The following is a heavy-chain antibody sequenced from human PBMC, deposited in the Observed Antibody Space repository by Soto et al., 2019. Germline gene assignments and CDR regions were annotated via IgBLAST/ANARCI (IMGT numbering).Heavy chain of an antibody. V-gene: IGHV3-23*01. CDR3: AKSGSSTSYPGLGGFDY. J-gene: IGHJ4*02. Sequence: EVQLLESGGGLVQPVGSLRLSCAASGFTFSSYAMSWVRQAPGKGLEWGSAISGSGGSTYYADSVKGRFTISRDNSKNTLYLQMNSLRNEDTAVYYRAKSGSSTSYPGLGGFDYWGQRSLVTVTS. D-gene: IGHD2-2*01. CDR2: ISGSGGST. CDR1: GFTFSSYA.